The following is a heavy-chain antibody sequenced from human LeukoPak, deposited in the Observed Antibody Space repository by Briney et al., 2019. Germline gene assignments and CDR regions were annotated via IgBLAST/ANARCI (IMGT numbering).Heavy chain of an antibody. D-gene: IGHD1-26*01. CDR1: GGSISSYY. V-gene: IGHV4-59*08. CDR2: IYYSGSI. CDR3: ARHLNSGSYTDAFDI. J-gene: IGHJ3*02. Sequence: PSETLSLTCTVSGGSISSYYWSWIRQPPGKGLECIGYIYYSGSINYNPSLKSRVTISVDTSKNQFSLKVSSVTAADTAVYYCARHLNSGSYTDAFDIWGQGTMVTVSA.